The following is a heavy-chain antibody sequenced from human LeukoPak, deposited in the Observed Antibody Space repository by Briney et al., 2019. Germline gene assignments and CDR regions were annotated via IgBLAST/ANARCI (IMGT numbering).Heavy chain of an antibody. J-gene: IGHJ5*02. CDR3: ARVRPRGYCSSTSCRPLTNWFDP. D-gene: IGHD2-2*01. V-gene: IGHV4-31*03. Sequence: SETLSLTCTVSGGSISSGGYYWSWIRQHPGKGLEWIGYIYYSGSTYYNPSLKSRVTISVDTSKNQFSLKLSSVTAADTAVYYCARVRPRGYCSSTSCRPLTNWFDPWGQGTLVTVSS. CDR1: GGSISSGGYY. CDR2: IYYSGST.